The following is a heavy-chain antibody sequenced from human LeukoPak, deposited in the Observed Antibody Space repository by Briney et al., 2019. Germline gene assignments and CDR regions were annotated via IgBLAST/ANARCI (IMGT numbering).Heavy chain of an antibody. CDR2: ISGSGGST. V-gene: IGHV3-23*01. CDR3: AKDPNMWLAFDY. J-gene: IGHJ4*02. CDR1: GFTFSSYA. D-gene: IGHD6-19*01. Sequence: GGSLRLSCAASGFTFSSYAMSWVRQAPGKGLEWVSAISGSGGSTYYADSVKGRFTISRDDSKNTLSLQMNSLRAEDTAVYYCAKDPNMWLAFDYWGQGTLVTVSS.